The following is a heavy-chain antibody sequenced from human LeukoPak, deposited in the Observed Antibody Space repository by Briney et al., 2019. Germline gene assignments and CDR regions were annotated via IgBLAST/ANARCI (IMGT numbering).Heavy chain of an antibody. J-gene: IGHJ4*02. D-gene: IGHD6-13*01. CDR3: ARRIAAAKHFDY. CDR1: GFTFSSSG. V-gene: IGHV3-33*01. Sequence: GGSLRLSCAASGFTFSSSGMHWVRQAPGKGLEWVAVIWYDGSNKYYADSVKGRFTISRDNSKNTLYLQMNSLRAEDTAVYYCARRIAAAKHFDYWGQGTLVTVSS. CDR2: IWYDGSNK.